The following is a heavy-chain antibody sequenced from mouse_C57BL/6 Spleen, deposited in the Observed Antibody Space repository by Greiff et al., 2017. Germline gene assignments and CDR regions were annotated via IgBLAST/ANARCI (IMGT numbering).Heavy chain of an antibody. CDR3: ARMGYDYDPPFAY. CDR1: GYTFTSYG. Sequence: QVQLQQSGAELARPGASVKLSCKASGYTFTSYGISWVKQRTGQGLEWIGEIYPRSGNTYYNEKFKGKATLTADKSSSTAYMELRSLTSEDSAVYFCARMGYDYDPPFAYWGQGTLVTVSA. CDR2: IYPRSGNT. D-gene: IGHD2-4*01. V-gene: IGHV1-81*01. J-gene: IGHJ3*01.